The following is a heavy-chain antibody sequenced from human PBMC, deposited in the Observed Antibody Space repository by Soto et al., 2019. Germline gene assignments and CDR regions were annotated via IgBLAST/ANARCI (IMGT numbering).Heavy chain of an antibody. Sequence: EVQLLESGGGLVQPGGSLRLFCAASGFTFSSXAMSWVRQAPGKGLEWVSAISGSGGSTYYADSVKGRFTISRDNSKNTLYLQMNSLRAEDTAVYYCAKGLELFPKHSMDVWGQGTTVTVSS. V-gene: IGHV3-23*01. CDR3: AKGLELFPKHSMDV. J-gene: IGHJ6*02. D-gene: IGHD1-7*01. CDR2: ISGSGGST. CDR1: GFTFSSXA.